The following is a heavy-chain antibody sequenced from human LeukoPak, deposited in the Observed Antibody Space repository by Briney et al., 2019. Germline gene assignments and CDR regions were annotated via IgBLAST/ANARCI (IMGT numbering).Heavy chain of an antibody. D-gene: IGHD3-22*01. CDR1: GFTFSGSA. J-gene: IGHJ3*02. CDR3: TCNYYDSSGRNEDAFDI. CDR2: IRSKGNTYAT. Sequence: PGGSLRLSCAASGFTFSGSAMHWVRQTSGKGLEWVGRIRSKGNTYATAYAASVKGRFTISRDDLKSTAYLQMNSLKTEDTAVYYCTCNYYDSSGRNEDAFDIWGQGTMVTVSS. V-gene: IGHV3-73*01.